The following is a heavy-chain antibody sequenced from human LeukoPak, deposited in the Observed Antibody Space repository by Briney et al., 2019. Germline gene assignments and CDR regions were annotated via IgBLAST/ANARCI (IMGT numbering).Heavy chain of an antibody. CDR3: AREDFGDWYFDY. D-gene: IGHD4-17*01. J-gene: IGHJ4*02. CDR1: GESFSGYY. Sequence: SETLSLTCAVYGESFSGYYWSWIRQPPGKGLEWIGEINHSGSTNYNPSLKSRVTISVDTSKNQFSLKLSSVTAADTAVYYCAREDFGDWYFDYWGQGTLVTVSS. CDR2: INHSGST. V-gene: IGHV4-34*01.